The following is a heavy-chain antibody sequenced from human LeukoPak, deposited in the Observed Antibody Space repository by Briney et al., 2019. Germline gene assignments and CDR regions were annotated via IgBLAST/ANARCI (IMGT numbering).Heavy chain of an antibody. Sequence: GGSLRLSCAASGFTFRSYSMNWVRQAPGKGPEWVSAIDPSSTYIYYADSVKGRFTISRDNAENSLYLQMNSLRVEDTAVYYCARAPTVLVGYCSSSSCQADYWGQGTLVTVSS. CDR3: ARAPTVLVGYCSSSSCQADY. CDR1: GFTFRSYS. J-gene: IGHJ4*02. D-gene: IGHD2-2*01. V-gene: IGHV3-21*01. CDR2: IDPSSTYI.